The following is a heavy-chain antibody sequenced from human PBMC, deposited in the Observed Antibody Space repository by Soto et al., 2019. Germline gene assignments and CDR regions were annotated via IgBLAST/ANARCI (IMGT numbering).Heavy chain of an antibody. D-gene: IGHD2-21*02. V-gene: IGHV1-46*01. CDR1: GDTFTDYY. Sequence: QVQLMQSGAEVKKPGASVKVSCKASGDTFTDYYIHWVRQAPGQGLEWMGTVNPSGGHTTYAQHFLGRVTMTRDPSTSTLYMELTSLTSDDTAIYYCARGGHVVVVTAALAYWGQGTLVTVSS. J-gene: IGHJ4*02. CDR2: VNPSGGHT. CDR3: ARGGHVVVVTAALAY.